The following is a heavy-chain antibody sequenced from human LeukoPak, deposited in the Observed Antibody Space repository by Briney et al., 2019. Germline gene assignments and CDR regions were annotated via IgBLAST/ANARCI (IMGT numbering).Heavy chain of an antibody. CDR2: ISGSGDST. CDR3: ARLYSWELLIDY. Sequence: GGSLRLSCAASEFTFTSYAMSWVRQAPGKGLEWVSAISGSGDSTYYADSVKGRFTISRDNAKNSLYLQMNSLRAEDTAVYYCARLYSWELLIDYWGQGTLVTVSS. J-gene: IGHJ4*02. CDR1: EFTFTSYA. V-gene: IGHV3-23*01. D-gene: IGHD1-26*01.